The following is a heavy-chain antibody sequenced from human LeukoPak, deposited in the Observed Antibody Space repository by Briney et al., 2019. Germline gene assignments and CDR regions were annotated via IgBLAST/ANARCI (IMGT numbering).Heavy chain of an antibody. CDR1: GGSISSGSYY. V-gene: IGHV4-61*02. CDR3: ARGGGVVVTAAHFDY. Sequence: SETLSLTCTVSGGSISSGSYYWSWIRQPAGKGLEWIGRIYTSGSTNYNPSLKSRVTISVDTSKNQFSLKLSSVTAADTAVYYCARGGGVVVTAAHFDYWGRGTLVTVSS. D-gene: IGHD2-21*02. CDR2: IYTSGST. J-gene: IGHJ4*02.